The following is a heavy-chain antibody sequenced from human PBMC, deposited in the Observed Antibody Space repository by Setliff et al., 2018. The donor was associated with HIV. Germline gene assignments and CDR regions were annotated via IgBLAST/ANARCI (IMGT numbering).Heavy chain of an antibody. CDR2: IVVGSGNT. D-gene: IGHD6-19*01. V-gene: IGHV1-58*02. J-gene: IGHJ3*02. Sequence: SVKVSCKASGFTFTSSAMQWVRQARGQRLEWIGWIVVGSGNTNFAQKFRERVTITRDVSTSTVYMELSSLRSEDTAVYYCAADETTNGWLVQDAFDIWGQGTMVTVSS. CDR1: GFTFTSSA. CDR3: AADETTNGWLVQDAFDI.